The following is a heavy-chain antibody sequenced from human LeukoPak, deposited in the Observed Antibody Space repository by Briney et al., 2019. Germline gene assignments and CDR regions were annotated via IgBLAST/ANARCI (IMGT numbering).Heavy chain of an antibody. CDR2: INPNSGGT. Sequence: GASVKVSCKASGYTFTGYYMHWVRQAPGQGLEWMGWINPNSGGTNYAQKFQGRVTMTRDTSISTAYMELSRLRSDDTAVYYCARARLVPAAMQLSDYWGQGTLVTVSS. J-gene: IGHJ4*02. D-gene: IGHD2-2*01. CDR3: ARARLVPAAMQLSDY. V-gene: IGHV1-2*02. CDR1: GYTFTGYY.